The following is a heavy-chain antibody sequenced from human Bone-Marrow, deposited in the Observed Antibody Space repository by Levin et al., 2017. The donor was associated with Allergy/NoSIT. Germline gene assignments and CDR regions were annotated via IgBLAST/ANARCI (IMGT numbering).Heavy chain of an antibody. D-gene: IGHD5-24*01. CDR1: GYTFTSYY. J-gene: IGHJ4*02. V-gene: IGHV1-2*04. CDR2: INPNSGAT. Sequence: AASVKVSCKTSGYTFTSYYIHWVRQAPGQGLEWMGRINPNSGATTYAAKFQGWVTMTRDTSITTAYMELSGLRSDHTAVYYCTRGRDDYNRFDYWAQGTLVTVSS. CDR3: TRGRDDYNRFDY.